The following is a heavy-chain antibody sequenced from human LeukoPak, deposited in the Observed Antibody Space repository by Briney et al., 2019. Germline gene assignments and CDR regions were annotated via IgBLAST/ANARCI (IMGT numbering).Heavy chain of an antibody. Sequence: SQTLSLTCAISGDSVSSNSAAWNWIRQSPSRGLEWLGRTYYRSKWYNDYAVSVKSRITINPDTSKNQFSLQLNSVTPEDTAVYYCARLFSIAAQRRLFWFDPWGQGTLVTVSS. J-gene: IGHJ5*02. CDR1: GDSVSSNSAA. CDR2: TYYRSKWYN. D-gene: IGHD6-6*01. CDR3: ARLFSIAAQRRLFWFDP. V-gene: IGHV6-1*01.